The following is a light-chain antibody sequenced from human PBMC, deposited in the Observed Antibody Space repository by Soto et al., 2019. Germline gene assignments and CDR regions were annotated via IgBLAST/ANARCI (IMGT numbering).Light chain of an antibody. CDR1: SSDVGGYNY. J-gene: IGLJ3*02. CDR3: SAYTSSSTWV. CDR2: EVT. V-gene: IGLV2-14*01. Sequence: QSALTQPASVSGSPGQSITISCTGTSSDVGGYNYVSWYQQHPGEAPKLMIYEVTNRPSGVSNRFSGSKSGNTASLTISGLQAEDEADYYCSAYTSSSTWVFGGGTKVTVL.